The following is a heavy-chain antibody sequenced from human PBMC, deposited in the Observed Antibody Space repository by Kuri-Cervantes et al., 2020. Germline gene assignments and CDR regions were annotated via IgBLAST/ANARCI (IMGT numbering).Heavy chain of an antibody. CDR1: GFTFDDYA. D-gene: IGHD6-13*01. CDR3: ARDYYSSSWYDYYYYYGMDV. V-gene: IGHV3-9*01. J-gene: IGHJ6*02. CDR2: ISWNSGSI. Sequence: GGSLRLSCAASGFTFDDYAMHWVRQAPGKGLEWVSGISWNSGSIGYADSVKGRFTISRDNAKNSLYLQMNSLRAEDTAVYYCARDYYSSSWYDYYYYYGMDVWGQGTTVTVSS.